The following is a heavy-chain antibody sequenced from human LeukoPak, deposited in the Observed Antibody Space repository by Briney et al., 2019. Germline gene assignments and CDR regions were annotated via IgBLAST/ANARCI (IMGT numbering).Heavy chain of an antibody. CDR2: IYTSGSN. D-gene: IGHD2-2*01. V-gene: IGHV4-4*07. CDR1: GGSINRDY. J-gene: IGHJ5*02. CDR3: ARANVHWSSTSCYFTWDNWFDP. Sequence: PSETLSLTCTVSGGSINRDYWSWIRQPAGQGLEWIGRIYTSGSNNYNPSLKSRVTMSVDTSKDQFSLKLSSVTAADTAVYYCARANVHWSSTSCYFTWDNWFDPWGQGALVTVSS.